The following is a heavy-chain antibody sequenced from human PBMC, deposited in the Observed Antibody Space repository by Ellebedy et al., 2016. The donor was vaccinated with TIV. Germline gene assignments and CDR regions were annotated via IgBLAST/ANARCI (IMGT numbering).Heavy chain of an antibody. CDR3: AKGDTFVVPSLSMDV. CDR2: MYSSGNT. J-gene: IGHJ6*02. Sequence: GSLRLSCTVSGGSISSYYWSWIRQPPGKGLEWIGYMYSSGNTNYNPSLKSRVTISIDTSKNQFSLKLSFVTAADTAVYFCAKGDTFVVPSLSMDVWGQGTTVAVSS. CDR1: GGSISSYY. V-gene: IGHV4-59*12. D-gene: IGHD2-21*01.